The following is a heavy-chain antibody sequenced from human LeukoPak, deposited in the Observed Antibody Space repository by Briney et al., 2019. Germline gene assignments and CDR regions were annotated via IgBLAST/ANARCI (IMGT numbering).Heavy chain of an antibody. V-gene: IGHV3-21*01. CDR2: ISSSSSYI. D-gene: IGHD3-9*01. Sequence: GGSLRLSCAASGFTFSSYSMNWVRQAPGKGPEWVSSISSSSSYIYYADSVKGRFTISRDNAKNSLYLQMNSLRAEDTAVYYCARGRYDILTGYYDAFDIWGQGTMVTVSS. CDR1: GFTFSSYS. CDR3: ARGRYDILTGYYDAFDI. J-gene: IGHJ3*02.